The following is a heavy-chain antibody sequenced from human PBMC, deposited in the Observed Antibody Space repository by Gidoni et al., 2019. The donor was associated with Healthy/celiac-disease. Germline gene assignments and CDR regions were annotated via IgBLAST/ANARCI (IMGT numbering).Heavy chain of an antibody. J-gene: IGHJ5*02. CDR2: IYTSGST. Sequence: QVQLQESGPGLVKPSQTLSLTGTVSGGSISSGSYYWSWIRQPAGKGLEWIGRIYTSGSTHYNPSLKSRVTISVDTSKNQLSLKLSSVTAADTAVYYCAMTTVTTLDPWGQGTLVTVSS. CDR1: GGSISSGSYY. V-gene: IGHV4-61*02. CDR3: AMTTVTTLDP. D-gene: IGHD4-4*01.